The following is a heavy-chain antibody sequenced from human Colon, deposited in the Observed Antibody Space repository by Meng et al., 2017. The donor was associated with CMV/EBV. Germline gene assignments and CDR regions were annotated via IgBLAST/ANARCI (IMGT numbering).Heavy chain of an antibody. CDR1: GFAFSTFA. J-gene: IGHJ4*02. Sequence: GESLKISCAASGFAFSTFAMHWVRQAPGKGLEWVAGISYDGSHTFYADSVKGRFTISRDNSQNTLYLQMDSLRAEDTAVYYCAKGADYLNFWSGYAYWGQGTLVTVSS. CDR3: AKGADYLNFWSGYAY. D-gene: IGHD3-3*01. CDR2: ISYDGSHT. V-gene: IGHV3-30-3*02.